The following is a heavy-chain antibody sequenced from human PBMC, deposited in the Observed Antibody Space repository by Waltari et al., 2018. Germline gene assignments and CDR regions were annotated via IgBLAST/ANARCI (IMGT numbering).Heavy chain of an antibody. Sequence: QVQLQQWGAGLLKPSETLSLTCAVYGGSFSGYYWSWIRQPPGKGLAWNGEINHSGSTNYNPSLKSRVTISVDTSKNQFSLKLSSVTAADTAVYYCARGLCSGGSCYSFFTPVVTGYYFDYWGQGTLVTVSS. CDR2: INHSGST. CDR3: ARGLCSGGSCYSFFTPVVTGYYFDY. J-gene: IGHJ4*02. CDR1: GGSFSGYY. V-gene: IGHV4-34*01. D-gene: IGHD2-15*01.